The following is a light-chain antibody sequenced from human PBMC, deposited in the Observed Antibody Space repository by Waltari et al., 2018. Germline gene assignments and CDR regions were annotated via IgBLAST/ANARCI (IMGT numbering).Light chain of an antibody. J-gene: IGLJ2*01. CDR3: RSYAGSILVV. CDR1: SSDVGGYNY. V-gene: IGLV2-8*01. CDR2: EVS. Sequence: QSALTQPPSASGSPGQSVTISCTGTSSDVGGYNYVSWYQQHPGKAPKLMIYEVSKRPSGVPYSFPGPKFGNPGPPTGSWLQAGDEAYFFFRSYAGSILVVFGGGTKLTVL.